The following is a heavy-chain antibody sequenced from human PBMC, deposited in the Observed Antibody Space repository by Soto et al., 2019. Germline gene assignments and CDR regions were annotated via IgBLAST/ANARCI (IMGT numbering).Heavy chain of an antibody. CDR1: GYGFTTYG. CDR2: ISAHNGNT. V-gene: IGHV1-18*01. J-gene: IGHJ4*02. CDR3: ARGRYGDY. D-gene: IGHD1-1*01. Sequence: QVHLVQSGAEVKKPGASVKVSCKGSGYGFTTYGITWVRQAPGQGLEWMAWISAHNGNTNYAQKRQGRVTVTRDKSTSTAYMELRSLRSDDTAVYYCARGRYGDYWGQGALVTVSS.